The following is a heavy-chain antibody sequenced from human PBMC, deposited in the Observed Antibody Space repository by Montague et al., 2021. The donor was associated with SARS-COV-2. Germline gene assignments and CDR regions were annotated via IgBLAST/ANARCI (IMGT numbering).Heavy chain of an antibody. J-gene: IGHJ6*02. D-gene: IGHD3-10*01. V-gene: IGHV4-4*02. Sequence: SETLSLTCAVSGGSISSSNCRSWVRQPPGKGLEWIGEIYHSGSTXYNRSLKSRVTISVDKSKNQFSLKLSSVTAADTAVYYCARTLWFGELLSYYYYGMDVWGQGTTVTVSS. CDR3: ARTLWFGELLSYYYYGMDV. CDR2: IYHSGST. CDR1: GGSISSSNC.